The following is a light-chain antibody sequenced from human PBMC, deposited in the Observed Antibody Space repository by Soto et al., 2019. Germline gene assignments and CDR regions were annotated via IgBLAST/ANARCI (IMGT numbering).Light chain of an antibody. V-gene: IGKV1-39*01. CDR3: LQSYSTPWT. Sequence: DIQMTQSPPSLSASVGDRVTITCRASQSISNYLSWYQQKPGKAPKLLIYAASSLQSGVPSRFTGSGSGTDFTLIISSRQPEDFAIYYCLQSYSTPWTFGQGTKVDSK. CDR2: AAS. J-gene: IGKJ1*01. CDR1: QSISNY.